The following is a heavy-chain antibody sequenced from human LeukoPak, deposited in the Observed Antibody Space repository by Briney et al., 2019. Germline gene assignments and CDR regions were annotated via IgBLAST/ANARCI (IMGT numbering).Heavy chain of an antibody. D-gene: IGHD3-22*01. CDR3: ARGRYSGYYDSRSYGLGDY. Sequence: GGSLRLSCAASGFTFSSYSMNWVRQAPGEGLEWVSSISSSSSYIYYADSVKGRFTISRDNAKNTLYLQMNSLRADDTAVYYCARGRYSGYYDSRSYGLGDYWGQGTLVTVSS. CDR1: GFTFSSYS. CDR2: ISSSSSYI. V-gene: IGHV3-21*01. J-gene: IGHJ4*02.